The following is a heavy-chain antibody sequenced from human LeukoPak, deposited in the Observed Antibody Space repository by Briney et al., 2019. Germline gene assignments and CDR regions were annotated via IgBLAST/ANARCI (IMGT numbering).Heavy chain of an antibody. CDR3: ARGGADRQSPFDY. Sequence: PSETLSLTCTVSGGSISSYYWSWIRQPPGKGLEWIGYIYYSGSTNYNPSLKSRVTISVDTSKNQFSLKLSSVTAADTAVYYCARGGADRQSPFDYWGQGTLVTVSS. CDR2: IYYSGST. CDR1: GGSISSYY. D-gene: IGHD6-6*01. J-gene: IGHJ4*02. V-gene: IGHV4-59*01.